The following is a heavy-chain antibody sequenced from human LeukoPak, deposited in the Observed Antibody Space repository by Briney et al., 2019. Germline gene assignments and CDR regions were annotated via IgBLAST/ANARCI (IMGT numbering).Heavy chain of an antibody. CDR2: INTDGSTT. CDR1: GFTFSSYW. CDR3: AKDAQRGFDYSNSLEH. D-gene: IGHD4-11*01. V-gene: IGHV3-74*01. Sequence: GGSLRLSCAASGFTFSSYWMHWVRQAPGKGLVWVSRINTDGSTTSYADSVKGRFTISRDNFKKTVSLQMDSLRAEDTAVYYCAKDAQRGFDYSNSLEHWGQGSLVTVSS. J-gene: IGHJ4*02.